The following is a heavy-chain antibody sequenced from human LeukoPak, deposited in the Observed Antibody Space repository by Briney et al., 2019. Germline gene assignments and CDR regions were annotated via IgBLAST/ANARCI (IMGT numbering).Heavy chain of an antibody. J-gene: IGHJ4*02. CDR3: AKDVPPYCGGDCYSWSPQIDY. CDR2: ISYDGGKQ. CDR1: GFTFSSYV. D-gene: IGHD2-21*02. V-gene: IGHV3-30*18. Sequence: GVSLTLPCAASGFTFSSYVMQWVRQAPGKGREGVAVISYDGGKQYYADSVKGRFTIYRDNSKNTLYLQMNSLRAEDTAVYYCAKDVPPYCGGDCYSWSPQIDYWGQGTLVTVSS.